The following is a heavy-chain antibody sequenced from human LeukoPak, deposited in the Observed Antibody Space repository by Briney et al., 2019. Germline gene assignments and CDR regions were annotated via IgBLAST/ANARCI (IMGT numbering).Heavy chain of an antibody. CDR2: ISSSGSS. Sequence: SETLSLTCTVSVGSINSYYWSWIRQPPGKGLEYIGYISSSGSSNYNPSLRSRVTISVHTSKNKFSLKLSSVTAADTAVYYCASYGGNSPFDYWGQGTLVTASS. D-gene: IGHD4-23*01. V-gene: IGHV4-4*09. J-gene: IGHJ4*02. CDR3: ASYGGNSPFDY. CDR1: VGSINSYY.